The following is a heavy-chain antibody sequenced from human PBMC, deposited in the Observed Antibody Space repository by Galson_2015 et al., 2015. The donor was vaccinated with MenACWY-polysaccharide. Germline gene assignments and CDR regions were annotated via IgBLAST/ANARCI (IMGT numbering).Heavy chain of an antibody. D-gene: IGHD1-1*01. CDR3: ARRSLDNWYFDL. CDR2: ISTSGST. CDR1: RGSIYSYY. V-gene: IGHV4-4*07. Sequence: ETLSLTCTVSRGSIYSYYWSWIRQPAGKGLEWIGHISTSGSTIYNPSLKSRITLSLDTSNNQISLRLASMTASDTAIYYCARRSLDNWYFDLWGRGTLVIVSS. J-gene: IGHJ2*01.